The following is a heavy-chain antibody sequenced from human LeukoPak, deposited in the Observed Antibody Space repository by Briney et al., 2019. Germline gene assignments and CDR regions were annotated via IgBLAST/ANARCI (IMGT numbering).Heavy chain of an antibody. V-gene: IGHV1-69*05. J-gene: IGHJ3*02. CDR1: GGTFSSYA. Sequence: ASVKVSCKASGGTFSSYAISWVRQAPGQGLEWMGGIIPIFGTANYAQKFQGRVTMTTDTSTSTAYMELRSLRSDDTAVYYCARVRTTPYAFDIWGQGTMVTVSS. D-gene: IGHD2/OR15-2a*01. CDR2: IIPIFGTA. CDR3: ARVRTTPYAFDI.